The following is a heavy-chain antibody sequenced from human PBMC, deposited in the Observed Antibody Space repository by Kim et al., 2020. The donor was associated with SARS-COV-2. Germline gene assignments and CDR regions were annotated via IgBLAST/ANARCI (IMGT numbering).Heavy chain of an antibody. Sequence: SLKSRVTISVDTSKNQFSRKLSSVTAADTAVYYCARHEPGSGGALDAFDIWGQGTMVTVSS. CDR3: ARHEPGSGGALDAFDI. J-gene: IGHJ3*02. D-gene: IGHD6-19*01. V-gene: IGHV4-39*01.